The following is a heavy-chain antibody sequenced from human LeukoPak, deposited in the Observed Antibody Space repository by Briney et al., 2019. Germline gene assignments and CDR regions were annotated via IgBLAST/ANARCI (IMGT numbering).Heavy chain of an antibody. J-gene: IGHJ5*02. Sequence: SVKVSCKASGGTFSSYAISWVRQAPGQGLEWMGGIIPIFGTANYAQKFQGRVTITADESTSTAYMELSSLRSEDTAVYYCARERAYYYDSSGQGFDPWGQGTLVTVSS. CDR1: GGTFSSYA. CDR2: IIPIFGTA. D-gene: IGHD3-22*01. V-gene: IGHV1-69*01. CDR3: ARERAYYYDSSGQGFDP.